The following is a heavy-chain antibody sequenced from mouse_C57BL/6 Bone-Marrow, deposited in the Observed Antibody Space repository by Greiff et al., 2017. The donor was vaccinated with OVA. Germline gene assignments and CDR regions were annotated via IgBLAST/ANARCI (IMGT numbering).Heavy chain of an antibody. CDR2: IWSDGST. J-gene: IGHJ3*01. V-gene: IGHV2-6-1*01. CDR1: GFSLTSYG. Sequence: QVQLQQSGPGLVAPSQSLSITCTVSGFSLTSYGVHWVRQPPGKGLEWLVVIWSDGSTTYNSALKSRLSISKDNSKSQVFLQMNSLQTDDTAMYYCARHEDYGYDGGFAYWGQGTLVTVSA. CDR3: ARHEDYGYDGGFAY. D-gene: IGHD2-2*01.